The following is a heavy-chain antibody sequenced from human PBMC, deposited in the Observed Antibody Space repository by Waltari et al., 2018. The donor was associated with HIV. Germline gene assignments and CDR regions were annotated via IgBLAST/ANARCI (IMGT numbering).Heavy chain of an antibody. CDR3: SREGVNPANNFDF. CDR2: VNHSGNI. Sequence: QVHLQQSGAGLLKPSETLSLTCTVSGGSFSGYYWSWIRQPPGQGLEWIGEVNHSGNINYNPSLKSRLIISVDTSKRQFSLRLKSVTAADTAVYYCSREGVNPANNFDFWGQGTLVSVSS. D-gene: IGHD2-8*01. CDR1: GGSFSGYY. J-gene: IGHJ4*02. V-gene: IGHV4-34*01.